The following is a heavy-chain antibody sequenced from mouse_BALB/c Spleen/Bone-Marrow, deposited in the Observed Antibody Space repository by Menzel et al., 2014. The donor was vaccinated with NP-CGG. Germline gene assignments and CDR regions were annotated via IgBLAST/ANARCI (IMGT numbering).Heavy chain of an antibody. J-gene: IGHJ4*01. CDR3: ARDEDYAMDY. Sequence: EVKLMESGGGLVQPGGSRKLSCAASGFTFSSFGMHWVRQAPEKGLEWVAYISSGSSIIYYADTVKGRFTISRDNPKNTLFLQMTSLRSEDTAMYYRARDEDYAMDYWGQGTSVTVSS. CDR2: ISSGSSII. CDR1: GFTFSSFG. V-gene: IGHV5-17*02.